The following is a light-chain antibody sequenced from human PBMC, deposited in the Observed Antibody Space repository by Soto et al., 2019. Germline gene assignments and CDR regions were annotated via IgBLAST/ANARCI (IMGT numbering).Light chain of an antibody. Sequence: QSALSQPASVSGSPGQSITISCTGTSSDVGGYNSVSWYQQHPGRAPKLMIYDVSGRPSGVSNRFSGSKSGNTASLTISGLQAEDEADYYCSSYTSSTTLVFGTGTKLTVL. CDR3: SSYTSSTTLV. CDR1: SSDVGGYNS. J-gene: IGLJ1*01. V-gene: IGLV2-14*01. CDR2: DVS.